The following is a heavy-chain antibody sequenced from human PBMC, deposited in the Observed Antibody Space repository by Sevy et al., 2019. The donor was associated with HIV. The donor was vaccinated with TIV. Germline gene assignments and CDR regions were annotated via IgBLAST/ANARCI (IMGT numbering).Heavy chain of an antibody. D-gene: IGHD3-10*01. CDR2: ISYDGSNK. CDR1: GFTFSSYG. CDR3: AQSFRGVTITLFDY. Sequence: GGSLRLSCAASGFTFSSYGMHWVRQAAGKGLEWVAVISYDGSNKYYADSVKGRFTISRDNSKNTLYLQMNSLRAEDTAVYYCAQSFRGVTITLFDYWGQGTLVTVSS. V-gene: IGHV3-30*03. J-gene: IGHJ4*02.